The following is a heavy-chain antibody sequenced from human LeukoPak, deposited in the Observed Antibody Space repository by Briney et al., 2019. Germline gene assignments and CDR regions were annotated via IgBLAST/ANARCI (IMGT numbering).Heavy chain of an antibody. CDR3: ARRAGAYSHPYDY. J-gene: IGHJ4*02. D-gene: IGHD4/OR15-4a*01. CDR1: GGSFSGYY. CDR2: INHSGST. V-gene: IGHV4-34*01. Sequence: SETLSLTCAVYGGSFSGYYWSWIRQPPGKGLEWIGEINHSGSTNYNPSLKSRVTISVDTSKNQFSLRLSSVTAADTAVYYCARRAGAYSHPYDYWGQGTLVTVSS.